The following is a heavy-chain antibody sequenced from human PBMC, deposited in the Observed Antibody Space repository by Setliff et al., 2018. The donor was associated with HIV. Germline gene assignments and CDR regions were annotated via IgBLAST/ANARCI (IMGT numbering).Heavy chain of an antibody. Sequence: PGGSLRLSCAASGFSFSTYGMHWARQAPGKGLEWVALIWYDESLNYYADSVKGRFTISRDNSKKTLFLQMNSLRAEDTGVYYCARSATNYNYYYYGMDVWGQGTTVTVSS. V-gene: IGHV3-33*01. CDR3: ARSATNYNYYYYGMDV. CDR1: GFSFSTYG. CDR2: IWYDESLN. J-gene: IGHJ6*02. D-gene: IGHD4-4*01.